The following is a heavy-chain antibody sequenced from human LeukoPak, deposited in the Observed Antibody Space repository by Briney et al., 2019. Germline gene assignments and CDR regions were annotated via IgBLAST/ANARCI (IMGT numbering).Heavy chain of an antibody. Sequence: GGSLRLSCAASGFIFDDYGMSWVRQAPGKGLQWISSINWNGGSTAYADSVKGRFTISRDNAKNSLYLQMNSLRAEDTAFYYCARGKRMPMGSIFVRYFDYWGQGTLVTVSS. CDR2: INWNGGST. J-gene: IGHJ4*02. V-gene: IGHV3-20*04. CDR1: GFIFDDYG. CDR3: ARGKRMPMGSIFVRYFDY. D-gene: IGHD3-3*01.